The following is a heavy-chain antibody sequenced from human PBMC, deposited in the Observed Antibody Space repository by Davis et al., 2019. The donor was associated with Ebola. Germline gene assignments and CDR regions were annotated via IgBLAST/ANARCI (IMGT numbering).Heavy chain of an antibody. J-gene: IGHJ6*02. D-gene: IGHD2-2*01. CDR1: GGTFSSYA. V-gene: IGHV1-69*13. CDR3: ARRGDIVVVPAAMPGYYYYGMDV. CDR2: IIPIFGTA. Sequence: SVKVSCKASGGTFSSYAISWVRQAPGQGLEWMGGIIPIFGTANYAQKFQGRVTITADESTSTAYMELSNLRSEDTAVYYCARRGDIVVVPAAMPGYYYYGMDVWGQGTTVTVSS.